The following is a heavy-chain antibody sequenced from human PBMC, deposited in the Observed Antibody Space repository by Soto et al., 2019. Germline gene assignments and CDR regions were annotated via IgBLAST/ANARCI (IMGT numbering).Heavy chain of an antibody. J-gene: IGHJ4*02. CDR3: AREIHSGGYYYFDF. CDR1: GFTFSSFG. Sequence: EVQLVESGGGLVQPGGSLRLSCEASGFTFSSFGMHWVRQAPGKGLEYVSLISSNGGGIYYANSVRGRFTISRDKSKNTLYLQMGSLRPEDMAVYYCAREIHSGGYYYFDFWGQGTLVTVSS. CDR2: ISSNGGGI. V-gene: IGHV3-64*01. D-gene: IGHD3-22*01.